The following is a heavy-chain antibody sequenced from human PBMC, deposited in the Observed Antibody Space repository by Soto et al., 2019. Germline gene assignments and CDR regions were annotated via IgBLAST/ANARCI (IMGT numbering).Heavy chain of an antibody. CDR1: GYTFTGYY. D-gene: IGHD2-2*01. CDR2: INPNSGGT. CDR3: ASTSPSSTSPLQAYYYGMDV. V-gene: IGHV1-2*02. Sequence: DSVKVSCKASGYTFTGYYMHWVRQAPGQGLEWMGWINPNSGGTNYAQKFQGRVTMTRDTSISTAYMELSRLRSDDTAVYYCASTSPSSTSPLQAYYYGMDVWGQGTTVTVSS. J-gene: IGHJ6*02.